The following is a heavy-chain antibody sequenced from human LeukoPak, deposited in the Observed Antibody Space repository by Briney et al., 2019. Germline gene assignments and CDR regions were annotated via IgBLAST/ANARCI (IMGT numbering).Heavy chain of an antibody. CDR3: ARVQGSGWPIDY. V-gene: IGHV1-2*02. CDR1: GYTFTGYY. Sequence: ASVKVSCKASGYTFTGYYMHWVRQAPGQGLEWMGWINPNSGGTNYAQKFQGRVTMTRDTSISTAYMELSRLRSDDTAVYYCARVQGSGWPIDYWGQRTLVTVSS. CDR2: INPNSGGT. D-gene: IGHD6-19*01. J-gene: IGHJ4*02.